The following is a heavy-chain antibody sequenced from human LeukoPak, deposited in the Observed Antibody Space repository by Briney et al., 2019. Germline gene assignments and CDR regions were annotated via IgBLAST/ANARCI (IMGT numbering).Heavy chain of an antibody. D-gene: IGHD2-8*01. V-gene: IGHV3-48*01. CDR3: ARSLRVFPDAFDI. CDR2: ISSISSTI. CDR1: GFTFSSYS. Sequence: GGSLRLSCAASGFTFSSYSMNWVRQAPGKGLEWVSYISSISSTIYYADSVKGPFTISRDNAKNPLYLQMNCLRAEDTAVYYCARSLRVFPDAFDIWGQGTMVTVSS. J-gene: IGHJ3*02.